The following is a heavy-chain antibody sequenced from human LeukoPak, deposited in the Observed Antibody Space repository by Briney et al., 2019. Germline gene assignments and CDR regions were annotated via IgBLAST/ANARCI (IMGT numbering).Heavy chain of an antibody. J-gene: IGHJ4*02. Sequence: GASVKVSCKASGYTFTSYDINWVRQAPGQGLEWMGWISAYNGNTNYAQKLQGRVTMTTDTSTSTAYMELRSLRSDDTAVYYCARDLKRGYSSGRYAWGTGSSNDYWGQGTLVTVSS. V-gene: IGHV1-18*01. CDR2: ISAYNGNT. CDR1: GYTFTSYD. D-gene: IGHD6-19*01. CDR3: ARDLKRGYSSGRYAWGTGSSNDY.